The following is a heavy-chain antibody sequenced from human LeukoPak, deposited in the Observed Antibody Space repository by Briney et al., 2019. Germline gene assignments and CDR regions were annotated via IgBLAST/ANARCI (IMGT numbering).Heavy chain of an antibody. D-gene: IGHD4-11*01. CDR1: GGSINYYY. CDR2: IHYSGST. J-gene: IGHJ4*02. Sequence: SETQSLTCTVSGGSINYYYWNWIRQSPGKGLEWIGYIHYSGSTNYNPSLESRVTISIDTSKTQFSLKLTSVTAADTAMYYCTRDSSPGPQYLWGQGVLVTVSS. V-gene: IGHV4-59*01. CDR3: TRDSSPGPQYL.